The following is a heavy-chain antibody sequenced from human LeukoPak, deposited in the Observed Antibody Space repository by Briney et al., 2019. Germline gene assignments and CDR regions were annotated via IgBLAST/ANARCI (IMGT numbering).Heavy chain of an antibody. CDR1: GFTFSSYD. J-gene: IGHJ4*02. CDR3: AKTKPYGTTWYGGID. Sequence: GGSLRLSCVACGFTFSSYDMSWVRQAPGKGLEWVSAIRESGGSTHYADSVKGRFTISRDNSKNTLYLQMNSLRAEDTAVYYCAKTKPYGTTWYGGIDWGQGALVTVSS. CDR2: IRESGGST. D-gene: IGHD6-13*01. V-gene: IGHV3-23*01.